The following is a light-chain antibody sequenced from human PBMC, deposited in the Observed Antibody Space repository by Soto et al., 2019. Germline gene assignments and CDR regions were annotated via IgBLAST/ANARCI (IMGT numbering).Light chain of an antibody. Sequence: QSALTQPRSVSGSPGQSVTISCTGTSSDVGAYNYVSWYQQHPNKAPQFMIYDVNKRPSGVPDRFSGSKSGNTASLTISGLQAEDEADYYCSSYTSSSLYVFGTGTKVTVL. CDR1: SSDVGAYNY. CDR3: SSYTSSSLYV. V-gene: IGLV2-11*01. J-gene: IGLJ1*01. CDR2: DVN.